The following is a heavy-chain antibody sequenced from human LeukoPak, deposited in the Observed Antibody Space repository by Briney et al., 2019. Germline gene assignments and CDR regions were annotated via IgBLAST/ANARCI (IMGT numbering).Heavy chain of an antibody. CDR2: LNDDGSTT. J-gene: IGHJ4*02. D-gene: IGHD7-27*01. CDR3: ARSPSNWARFDY. V-gene: IGHV3-74*01. CDR1: GFTFSRSW. Sequence: GGSLRLSCAASGFTFSRSWMHWVRQSPGHGLVWVSRLNDDGSTTTYADSVKGRFTISRDNAENTLHLQMNSLRAEDTAVYYCARSPSNWARFDYWGQGTLVTVSS.